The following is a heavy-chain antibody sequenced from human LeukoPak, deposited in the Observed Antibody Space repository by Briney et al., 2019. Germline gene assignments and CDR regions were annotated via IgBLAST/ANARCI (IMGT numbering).Heavy chain of an antibody. J-gene: IGHJ6*02. D-gene: IGHD2-21*01. V-gene: IGHV1-69*13. CDR2: IIPIFGAA. CDR3: AGGDSGEYYYYGMDV. Sequence: SVKVSCKASGGTFSSYAISWVRQAPGQGLEWMGGIIPIFGAANYAQKFQGRVTITADESTSTAYMELSSLRSEDTAVYYCAGGDSGEYYYYGMDVWGQGTTVTVSS. CDR1: GGTFSSYA.